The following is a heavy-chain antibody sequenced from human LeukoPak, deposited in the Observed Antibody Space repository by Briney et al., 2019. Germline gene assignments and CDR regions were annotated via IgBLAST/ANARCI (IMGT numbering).Heavy chain of an antibody. CDR3: ARVGGYPLSAFDI. Sequence: SETLSLTCTVSGGSISSYYWGWIRQPPGKGLEWIGYIYYSESANYNPSLKSRITISLDTSKNQFSLKVNSVTAADTAVYYCARVGGYPLSAFDIWGQGTMVTVSS. CDR2: IYYSESA. J-gene: IGHJ3*02. V-gene: IGHV4-59*08. CDR1: GGSISSYY. D-gene: IGHD3-22*01.